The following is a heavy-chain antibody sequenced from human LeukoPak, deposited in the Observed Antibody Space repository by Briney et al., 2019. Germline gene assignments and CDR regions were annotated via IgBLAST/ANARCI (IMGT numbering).Heavy chain of an antibody. D-gene: IGHD5-12*01. CDR2: INDSGRT. CDR3: ASRIVPSTDFDY. CDR1: HGSFSGYY. J-gene: IGHJ4*02. Sequence: SETLSLTCAVYHGSFSGYYWGWIRQPPGKGLEWIGEINDSGRTNYNPSLKSRVTISVDTSKNQFSLKLSSVTVADTAVYYCASRIVPSTDFDYWGQGSLVTASS. V-gene: IGHV4-34*01.